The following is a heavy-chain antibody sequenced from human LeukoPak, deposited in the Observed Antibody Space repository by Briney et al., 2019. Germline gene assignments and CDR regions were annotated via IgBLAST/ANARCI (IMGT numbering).Heavy chain of an antibody. V-gene: IGHV1-69*13. Sequence: SVKVYCKASGGTFSRYAISWVRQAPGQGLEWMGGIIPIFGTANYAQKFQGRVTITSDESTSIAYMELGSLRSEDAAVYYCASGLNTIFGVDTLYNWFDPWGQGTLVTVSS. J-gene: IGHJ5*02. D-gene: IGHD3-3*01. CDR1: GGTFSRYA. CDR2: IIPIFGTA. CDR3: ASGLNTIFGVDTLYNWFDP.